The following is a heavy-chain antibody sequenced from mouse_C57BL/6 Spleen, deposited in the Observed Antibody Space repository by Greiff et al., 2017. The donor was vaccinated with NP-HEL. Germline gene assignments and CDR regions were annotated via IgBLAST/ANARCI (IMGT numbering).Heavy chain of an antibody. J-gene: IGHJ4*01. CDR3: ASITTVVAKDYYAMDY. CDR2: ISSGSITI. CDR1: GFTFSDYG. D-gene: IGHD1-1*01. V-gene: IGHV5-17*01. Sequence: EVQVVESGGGLVKPGGSLKLSCAASGFTFSDYGMHWVRQAPEKGLEWVAYISSGSITIYYADTVKGRFTISRDNAKNTLFLQMTSLRSEDTAMYYCASITTVVAKDYYAMDYWGQGASVTVSS.